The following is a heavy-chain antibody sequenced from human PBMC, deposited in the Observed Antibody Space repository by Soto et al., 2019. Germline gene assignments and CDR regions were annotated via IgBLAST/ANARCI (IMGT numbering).Heavy chain of an antibody. V-gene: IGHV3-64*02. CDR1: GFTFSSYA. CDR3: ARDQLYYNDISGRPLNDFDV. CDR2: IGIGSSST. D-gene: IGHD3-22*01. Sequence: TGGSLRLSCAASGFTFSSYAMHWVRQAPGKGLEYFSDIGIGSSSTYYADSVKGRFTISRDNAKNSLYLQMNSLRAEDTAVYYCARDQLYYNDISGRPLNDFDVWGQGTMVTVSS. J-gene: IGHJ3*01.